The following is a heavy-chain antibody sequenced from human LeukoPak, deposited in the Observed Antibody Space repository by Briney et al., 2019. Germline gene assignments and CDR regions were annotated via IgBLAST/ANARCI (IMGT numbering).Heavy chain of an antibody. V-gene: IGHV1-2*02. Sequence: ASVKVSCKASGYTFTAYYIHWVRQAPGQGLEWMGWINPNSGGTNYAQKFQGRVTMTRDTSISTAYMELSRLRSDDTAVYYCARYTRSPLLWFGEFNDAFDIWGQGTMVTVSS. D-gene: IGHD3-10*01. J-gene: IGHJ3*02. CDR2: INPNSGGT. CDR3: ARYTRSPLLWFGEFNDAFDI. CDR1: GYTFTAYY.